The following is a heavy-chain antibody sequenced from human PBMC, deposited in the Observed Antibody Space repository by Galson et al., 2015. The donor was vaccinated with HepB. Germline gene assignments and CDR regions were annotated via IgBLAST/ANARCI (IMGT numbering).Heavy chain of an antibody. D-gene: IGHD3-3*01. V-gene: IGHV3-48*04. CDR3: VFLRGNDLKPLEN. J-gene: IGHJ4*02. Sequence: SLRLSCAASTFIFSTYSMNWVRQTPGKGLEWVSYISSSSTTTYYADSVKGRFTISRDNAKNSLYLQMNRLRVEDTAVYYCVFLRGNDLKPLENWGQGTLVTVSS. CDR2: ISSSSTTT. CDR1: TFIFSTYS.